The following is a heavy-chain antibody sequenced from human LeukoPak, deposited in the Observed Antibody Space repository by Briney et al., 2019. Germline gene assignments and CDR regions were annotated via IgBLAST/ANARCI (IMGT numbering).Heavy chain of an antibody. CDR3: ARDKEFGYYGMDV. J-gene: IGHJ6*02. CDR1: GFTFSSYS. Sequence: GGSLRLSCAASGFTFSSYSMNWVRQAPGKELEWVSSISSSSSYIYYADSVKGRFTISRDNAKNSLYLQMNSLRAEDTAVYYCARDKEFGYYGMDVWGQGTTVTVSS. D-gene: IGHD3-10*01. CDR2: ISSSSSYI. V-gene: IGHV3-21*01.